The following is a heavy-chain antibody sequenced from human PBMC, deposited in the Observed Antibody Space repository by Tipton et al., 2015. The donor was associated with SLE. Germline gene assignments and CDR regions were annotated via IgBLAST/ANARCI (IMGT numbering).Heavy chain of an antibody. J-gene: IGHJ4*02. CDR1: GGSINSHY. Sequence: TLSLTCSVSGGSINSHYWSWIRQPPGKGLEWIGYIYSSGSTNYNPSLKSRVTISVDSSKNQVSLRLTSVTAADTAVYYCARGDGYYPFDYWGQGTLVTVSS. D-gene: IGHD3-22*01. CDR2: IYSSGST. CDR3: ARGDGYYPFDY. V-gene: IGHV4-59*11.